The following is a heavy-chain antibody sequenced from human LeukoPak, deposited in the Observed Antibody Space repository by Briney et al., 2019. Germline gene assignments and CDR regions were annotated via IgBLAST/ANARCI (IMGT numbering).Heavy chain of an antibody. CDR1: GFSPSRYE. CDR3: ARDALGASWYFDL. V-gene: IGHV3-30*04. D-gene: IGHD1-26*01. Sequence: PGGSLRLSCAASGFSPSRYEMHWVRQAPGKGLEWVAFISSDGSRKFYADSVKGRFSISRDNSKNTLYLQMNSLRPEDTSLYYCARDALGASWYFDLWGRGSMVSVSS. CDR2: ISSDGSRK. J-gene: IGHJ2*01.